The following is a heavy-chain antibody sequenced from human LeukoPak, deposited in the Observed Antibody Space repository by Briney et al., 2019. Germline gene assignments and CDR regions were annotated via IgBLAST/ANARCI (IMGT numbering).Heavy chain of an antibody. CDR1: GGSFSGYY. CDR2: INHSGST. Sequence: PSETLSLTCAVYGGSFSGYYWSWLRQPPGKGLEWIGEINHSGSTNYNPSLKSRVTISVDTSKNQFSLKLSSVTAADTAVYYCARGHLYYYDSSGYPRFDYWGQGTLVTVSS. V-gene: IGHV4-34*01. D-gene: IGHD3-22*01. CDR3: ARGHLYYYDSSGYPRFDY. J-gene: IGHJ4*02.